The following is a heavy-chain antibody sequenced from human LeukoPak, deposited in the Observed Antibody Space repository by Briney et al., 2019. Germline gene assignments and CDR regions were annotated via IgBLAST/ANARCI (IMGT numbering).Heavy chain of an antibody. CDR2: ISYDGSNK. J-gene: IGHJ6*03. CDR1: GFTFSRYD. Sequence: GRSLRLSCSASGFTFSRYDMYWVRQAPGKGLEWVAVISYDGSNKYYADSVKGRFTISRDNSKNTLYLQMNSLRAEDTAVYYCAKGVGHDYYMDVWGKGTTVTVSS. V-gene: IGHV3-30*18. D-gene: IGHD1-26*01. CDR3: AKGVGHDYYMDV.